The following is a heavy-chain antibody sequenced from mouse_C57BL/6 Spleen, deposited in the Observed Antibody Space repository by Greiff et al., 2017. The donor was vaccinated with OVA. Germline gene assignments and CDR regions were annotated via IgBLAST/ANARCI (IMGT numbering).Heavy chain of an antibody. CDR3: TGSPNYYGSSYYFDY. D-gene: IGHD1-1*01. J-gene: IGHJ2*01. Sequence: QVQLKESGAELVRPGASVTLSCKASGYTFTDYEMHWVKQTPVHGLEWIGAIDPETGGTAYNQKFKGKAILTADKSSSTAYMELRSLTSEDSAVYYCTGSPNYYGSSYYFDYWGQGTTLTVSS. V-gene: IGHV1-15*01. CDR1: GYTFTDYE. CDR2: IDPETGGT.